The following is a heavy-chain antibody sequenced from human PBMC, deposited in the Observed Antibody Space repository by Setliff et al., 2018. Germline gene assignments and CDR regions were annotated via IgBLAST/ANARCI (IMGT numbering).Heavy chain of an antibody. D-gene: IGHD3-3*01. CDR3: ARDHFGVAGDS. CDR2: IFKSGT. J-gene: IGHJ4*02. Sequence: SETLSLTCTVSGGSVGNSYYYWNWIRQPAGKGLEWIGHIFKSGTNFHPSFRSRVSMSVDTSKSQFSLELTSVTAADTALYYCARDHFGVAGDSWGPGTLVTVSS. CDR1: GGSVGNSYYY. V-gene: IGHV4-61*09.